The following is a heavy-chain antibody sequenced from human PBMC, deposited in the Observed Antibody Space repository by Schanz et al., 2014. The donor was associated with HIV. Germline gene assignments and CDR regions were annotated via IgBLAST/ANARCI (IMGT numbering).Heavy chain of an antibody. D-gene: IGHD5-18*01. CDR1: GFSFSDYY. CDR3: ARETIQRCPDY. CDR2: ISSTGNTI. Sequence: QVQLVESGGGLVKPGGSLRLSCAASGFSFSDYYMSWIRQAPGKGLEWDSYISSTGNTIYYADSVKGRFTISRDNAKNSLYLQINSLRAEDTAVYYCARETIQRCPDYWGQGTLVTVSS. J-gene: IGHJ4*02. V-gene: IGHV3-11*01.